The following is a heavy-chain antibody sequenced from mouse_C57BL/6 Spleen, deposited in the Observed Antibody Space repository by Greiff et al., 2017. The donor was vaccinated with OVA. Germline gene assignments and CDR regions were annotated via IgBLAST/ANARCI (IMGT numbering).Heavy chain of an antibody. Sequence: VQLVESGAELVRPGTSVKMSCKASGYTFTNYWIGWAKQRPGHGLEWIGDIYPGGGYTNYNEKFKGKATLTADKSSSTAYMQFSSLTSEDSAIYYCARGELRRGYAMDYWGQGTSGTVSS. CDR2: IYPGGGYT. J-gene: IGHJ4*01. CDR1: GYTFTNYW. D-gene: IGHD2-4*01. CDR3: ARGELRRGYAMDY. V-gene: IGHV1-63*01.